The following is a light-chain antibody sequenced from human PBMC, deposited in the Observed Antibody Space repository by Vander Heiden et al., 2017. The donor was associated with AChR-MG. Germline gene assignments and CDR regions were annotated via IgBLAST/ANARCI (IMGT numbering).Light chain of an antibody. V-gene: IGKV1-13*02. Sequence: AIQMTQSPSSLSASVGDRVTITCRASQDISSALIWYQQKPGKVPKVLIYDASSLVSGVPSRFSGSGSGTECTLTISSLQPEDFATYHCQQSSSYPLTFGGGTKVEIK. CDR3: QQSSSYPLT. CDR2: DAS. J-gene: IGKJ4*01. CDR1: QDISSA.